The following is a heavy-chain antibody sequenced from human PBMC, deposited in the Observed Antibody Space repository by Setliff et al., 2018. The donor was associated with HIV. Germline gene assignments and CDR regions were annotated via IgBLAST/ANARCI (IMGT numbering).Heavy chain of an antibody. D-gene: IGHD5-18*01. V-gene: IGHV3-49*04. CDR1: GFTFGDYA. J-gene: IGHJ3*02. Sequence: GASLTISCTASGFTFGDYAMSWVRQAPGKGLEWVGFIRSKAYGGTTEYAASVKDRFTVSRDDSKSIAYLQINSLKTEDTAVYYCTRDKGYAFDIWGQGTMVTVSS. CDR3: TRDKGYAFDI. CDR2: IRSKAYGGTT.